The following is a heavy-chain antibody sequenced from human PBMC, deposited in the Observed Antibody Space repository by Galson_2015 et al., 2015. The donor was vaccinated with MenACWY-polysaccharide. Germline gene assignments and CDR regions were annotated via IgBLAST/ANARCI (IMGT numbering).Heavy chain of an antibody. CDR1: GFTFSSYW. V-gene: IGHV3-7*01. Sequence: SLRLSCAASGFTFSSYWMTWVRQAPGKGLEWVANIKKDGSEKYYVDSVKGRFTISRDNSKNSLYLQMHSLRAEDTAVYSCARGHYGMDGWGQGTTVTVSS. CDR2: IKKDGSEK. J-gene: IGHJ6*02. CDR3: ARGHYGMDG.